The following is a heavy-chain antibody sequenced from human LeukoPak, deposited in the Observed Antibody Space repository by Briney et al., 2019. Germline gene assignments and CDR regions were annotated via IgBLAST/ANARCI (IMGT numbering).Heavy chain of an antibody. CDR3: ARGRRGDYVTWFDP. V-gene: IGHV1-18*01. CDR1: GYTFISYG. Sequence: ASVKVSCKASGYTFISYGISWVRQAPGQGLEWMGWISTYNGNTNFPQKSQDRIIMTTDTSTSTAYMELRSLRSDDTAMYYCARGRRGDYVTWFDPWGQGTLVTVSS. CDR2: ISTYNGNT. D-gene: IGHD4-17*01. J-gene: IGHJ5*02.